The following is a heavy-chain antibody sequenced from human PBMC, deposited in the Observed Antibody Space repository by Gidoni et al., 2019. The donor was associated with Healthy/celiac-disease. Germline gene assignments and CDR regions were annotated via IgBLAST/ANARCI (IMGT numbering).Heavy chain of an antibody. CDR2: INPIFGTA. V-gene: IGHV1-69*01. D-gene: IGHD3-16*02. J-gene: IGHJ4*02. CDR1: GGTFGRPA. Sequence: QVQLVQSGAEVTQPGSSVKLSCKASGGTFGRPAISWVRQAPGQGLEWTGGINPIFGTANCAQKFQGRVTITADESTSTAYMKLSSLRSEDTAVYYWAGDQYEYVWGSYRYTALDYWGQGTLVTVSS. CDR3: AGDQYEYVWGSYRYTALDY.